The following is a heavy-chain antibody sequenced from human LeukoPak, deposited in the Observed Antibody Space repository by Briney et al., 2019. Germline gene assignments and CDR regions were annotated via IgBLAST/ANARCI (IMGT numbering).Heavy chain of an antibody. CDR1: GYTFTTYG. J-gene: IGHJ4*02. CDR2: ISTYNGDT. CDR3: ALIPYCTTATCCYFDF. Sequence: GASVKVSCKASGYTFTTYGISWVRQAPGQGLEWMGWISTYNGDTNYAQKLQGRVTMTADTSTSTTYMELRSLRSDDTAVYYCALIPYCTTATCCYFDFWGQGALVTVSS. D-gene: IGHD2-2*01. V-gene: IGHV1-18*01.